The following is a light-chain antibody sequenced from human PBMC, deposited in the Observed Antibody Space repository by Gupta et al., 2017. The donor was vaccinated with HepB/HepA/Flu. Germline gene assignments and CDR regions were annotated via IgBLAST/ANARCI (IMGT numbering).Light chain of an antibody. CDR2: WAS. V-gene: IGKV4-1*01. CDR3: QQQHSTPLT. Sequence: DIVMTQSPDSLAVSLGERATINCKSSQSVLYSSNNKNYLVWYQQKPGQPPKLLIYWASTRESGVPDSFSGSGSGTDFTLTISSRQAEDVAVYYCQQQHSTPLTFGQGTKVEIK. J-gene: IGKJ1*01. CDR1: QSVLYSSNNKNY.